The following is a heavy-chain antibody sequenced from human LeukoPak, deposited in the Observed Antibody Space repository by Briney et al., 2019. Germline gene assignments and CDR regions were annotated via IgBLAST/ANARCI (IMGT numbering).Heavy chain of an antibody. CDR2: ISSSSSTI. V-gene: IGHV3-48*01. CDR1: GFIFSSYS. D-gene: IGHD3-22*01. J-gene: IGHJ4*02. Sequence: GGSLRLSCAASGFIFSSYSMNWVRQAPGKGLEWVSYISSSSSTIYYADSVKGRFTISRDNAKNSLYLQMNSLRAEDTAVYYCARDQGYYDSSGYDYWGQGTLVTVSS. CDR3: ARDQGYYDSSGYDY.